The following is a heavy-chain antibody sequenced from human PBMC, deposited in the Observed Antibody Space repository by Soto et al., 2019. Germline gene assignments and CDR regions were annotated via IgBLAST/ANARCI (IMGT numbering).Heavy chain of an antibody. V-gene: IGHV2-5*01. CDR3: AHPFYDDSGWIPFDY. CDR2: IYWSDDK. J-gene: IGHJ4*02. D-gene: IGHD6-19*01. CDR1: GFSLTTSGVG. Sequence: SGPTLVNPTQTLTLTCTVSGFSLTTSGVGVGWIRQPPGKALECLVLIYWSDDKRYSPSLKSRVTISKDSSKDQVVLTMTNMDPAATGNYQRAHPFYDDSGWIPFDYWGQGTQVTVYS.